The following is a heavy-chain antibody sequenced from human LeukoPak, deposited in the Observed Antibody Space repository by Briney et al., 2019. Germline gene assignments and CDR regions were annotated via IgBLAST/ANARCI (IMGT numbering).Heavy chain of an antibody. CDR3: ASAYCDGDCYWNWFDP. Sequence: ASVKVSCKASGYTFTSYGISWVRQAPGQGLEWMGWISAYNGNTNYAQKLQGRATMTTDTSTSTAYMELRSLRSDDTAVYYCASAYCDGDCYWNWFDPWGQGTLVTVSS. CDR2: ISAYNGNT. D-gene: IGHD2-21*02. CDR1: GYTFTSYG. J-gene: IGHJ5*02. V-gene: IGHV1-18*01.